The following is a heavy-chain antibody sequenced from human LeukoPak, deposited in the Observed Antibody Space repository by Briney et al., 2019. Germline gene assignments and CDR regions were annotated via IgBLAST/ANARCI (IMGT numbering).Heavy chain of an antibody. CDR3: ARHSGSSPHYFDY. D-gene: IGHD1-26*01. CDR1: GGSISSGGYY. Sequence: SETLSLTCIASGGSISSGGYYWTWIRQHPGKGLEWIGYISYSGSTYYNPSLKSRVTISVDTSKNQFSLRLSSVTAADTAVYYCARHSGSSPHYFDYWGQGTLVTVSS. V-gene: IGHV4-31*03. J-gene: IGHJ4*02. CDR2: ISYSGST.